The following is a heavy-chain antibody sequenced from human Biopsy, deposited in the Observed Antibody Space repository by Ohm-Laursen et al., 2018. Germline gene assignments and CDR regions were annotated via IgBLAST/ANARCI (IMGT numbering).Heavy chain of an antibody. Sequence: SETLSLTCTVSGGSISSDYWSWIRQTPGKGLEWIGYIYYSGSTNYNPSLKSRVTISVDTSKNQFSLRLNPVTAADMAVYYCARATNSTGWPYYYFYGMDVWGQGTTVTVSS. D-gene: IGHD2/OR15-2a*01. CDR2: IYYSGST. J-gene: IGHJ6*02. CDR1: GGSISSDY. V-gene: IGHV4-59*01. CDR3: ARATNSTGWPYYYFYGMDV.